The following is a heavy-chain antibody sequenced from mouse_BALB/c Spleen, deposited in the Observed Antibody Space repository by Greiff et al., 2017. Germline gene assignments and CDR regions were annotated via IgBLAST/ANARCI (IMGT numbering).Heavy chain of an antibody. J-gene: IGHJ4*01. CDR2: IWSGGST. D-gene: IGHD1-1*01. CDR1: GFSLTSYG. CDR3: ARNLKALLYYAMDY. Sequence: QVQLQQSGPGLVQPSQSLSITCTVSGFSLTSYGVHWVRQSPGKGLEWLGVIWSGGSTDYNAAFISRLSISKDNFKSQVFFKMNSLQANDTAIYYCARNLKALLYYAMDYWGQGTSVTVSS. V-gene: IGHV2-2*02.